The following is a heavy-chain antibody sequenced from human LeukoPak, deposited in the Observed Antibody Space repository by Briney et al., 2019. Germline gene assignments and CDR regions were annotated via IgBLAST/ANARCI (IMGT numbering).Heavy chain of an antibody. CDR1: GLTFSSYA. CDR2: ISYDGSNK. J-gene: IGHJ6*02. Sequence: GGSLRLSCAVSGLTFSSYAMHWVRRAPGKGLEWVAVISYDGSNKYYADSVKGRFTISRDNSKNTLYLQMNSLRAEDTAVYYCARSPDYDFNGMDVWGQGTTVTVSS. D-gene: IGHD3-3*01. V-gene: IGHV3-30*04. CDR3: ARSPDYDFNGMDV.